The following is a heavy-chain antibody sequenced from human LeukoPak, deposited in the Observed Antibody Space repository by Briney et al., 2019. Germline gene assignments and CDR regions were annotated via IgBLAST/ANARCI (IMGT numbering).Heavy chain of an antibody. Sequence: PGGSLRLSCAASGFTFDDYAMHWVRQAPGKGLVWVSLISGDGGSTYYADSVKGRFTISRDNSKNSLYLQMNSLRTEDTALYYFSKDMKTTPECFDYWPEGTLVTVFS. D-gene: IGHD4-17*01. V-gene: IGHV3-43*02. CDR1: GFTFDDYA. CDR3: SKDMKTTPECFDY. CDR2: ISGDGGST. J-gene: IGHJ4*02.